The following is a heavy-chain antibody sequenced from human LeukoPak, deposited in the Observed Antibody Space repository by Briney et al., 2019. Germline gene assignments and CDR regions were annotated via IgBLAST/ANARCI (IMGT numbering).Heavy chain of an antibody. V-gene: IGHV5-51*01. CDR3: ARHVGIAVVPDRYFDL. D-gene: IGHD3-22*01. CDR1: EDSFTNYW. J-gene: IGHJ2*01. Sequence: GESLKISCKGSEDSFTNYWIGWVRQMPGKGLECMGIIYPGNSDTRYSPSFQGQVTISADKSINTAYLQWSSLKASDTAMYYCARHVGIAVVPDRYFDLWGRGTLVTVSS. CDR2: IYPGNSDT.